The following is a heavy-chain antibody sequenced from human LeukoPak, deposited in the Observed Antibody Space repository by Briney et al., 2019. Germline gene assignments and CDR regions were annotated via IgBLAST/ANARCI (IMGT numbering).Heavy chain of an antibody. CDR3: ARAGVGASSDV. D-gene: IGHD3-3*01. J-gene: IGHJ4*02. CDR2: IWYDGSNK. Sequence: GGSLRLSCVASGFTFNKYGIHWVRQAPGKGLEWVALIWYDGSNKYYADSVKGRFTVFRDNAENTVYLQMNSLRAEDTAVYYCARAGVGASSDVWGQGALVTVSS. V-gene: IGHV3-33*01. CDR1: GFTFNKYG.